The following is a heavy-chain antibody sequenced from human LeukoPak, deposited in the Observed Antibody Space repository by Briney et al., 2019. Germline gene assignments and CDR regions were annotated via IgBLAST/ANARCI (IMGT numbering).Heavy chain of an antibody. J-gene: IGHJ4*02. CDR2: ISSSSSYI. CDR3: ASGSPPYDSSGYYRPQYYFDY. D-gene: IGHD3-22*01. CDR1: GFTFSSYS. V-gene: IGHV3-21*01. Sequence: GGSLRLSCAASGFTFSSYSMNWVRQAPGKGLEWVSSISSSSSYIYYADSVKGRFTISRDNAKNSLYLQMNGLRAEDTAVYYCASGSPPYDSSGYYRPQYYFDYWGQGTLVTVSS.